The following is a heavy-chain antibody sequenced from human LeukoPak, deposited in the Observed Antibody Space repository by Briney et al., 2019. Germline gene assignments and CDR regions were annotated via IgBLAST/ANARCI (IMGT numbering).Heavy chain of an antibody. D-gene: IGHD1-26*01. Sequence: GGSLRLSCATSGFTFSTYAMNWVRQAPGKGLEWVLVISASGTITNYADSVKGRFTVSRDKSKNTLVLQMDSLRAEDTAVYYCAKLGGNYSPYYSYMDVWGKGTTVTVSS. J-gene: IGHJ6*03. CDR1: GFTFSTYA. CDR3: AKLGGNYSPYYSYMDV. V-gene: IGHV3-23*01. CDR2: ISASGTIT.